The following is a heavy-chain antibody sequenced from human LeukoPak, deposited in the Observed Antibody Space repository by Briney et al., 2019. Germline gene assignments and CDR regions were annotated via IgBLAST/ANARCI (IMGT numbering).Heavy chain of an antibody. V-gene: IGHV4-39*01. D-gene: IGHD1-26*01. CDR3: AAIRELLFGTY. J-gene: IGHJ4*02. CDR1: GGSISSSSYY. Sequence: SETLSLTCTVSGGSISSSSYYWGWIRQPPGKGLEWIGSIYYSGSTYYNPSLKSRVTISVDTSKNQFSLKLSSVTAADTAVYYCAAIRELLFGTYWGQGTLDTVSS. CDR2: IYYSGST.